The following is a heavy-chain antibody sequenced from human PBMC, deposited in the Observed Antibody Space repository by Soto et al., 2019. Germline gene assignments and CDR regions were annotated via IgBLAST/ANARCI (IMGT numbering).Heavy chain of an antibody. V-gene: IGHV4-59*04. Sequence: GSLRLSCAASGFTFSSYGMSWVRQAPRKGLEWIGHIFHTGATYQNPTLKSRLRMSVDTSKNQFSLNLSSVTATDTAVYYCARRRIVPTTNFDYWGQGTLVTVSS. CDR3: ARRRIVPTTNFDY. CDR1: GFTFSSYG. CDR2: IFHTGAT. D-gene: IGHD1-26*01. J-gene: IGHJ4*02.